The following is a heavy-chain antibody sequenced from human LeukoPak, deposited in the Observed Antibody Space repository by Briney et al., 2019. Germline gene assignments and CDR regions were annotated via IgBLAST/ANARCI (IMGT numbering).Heavy chain of an antibody. J-gene: IGHJ6*02. V-gene: IGHV3-33*06. CDR1: GFIFSSYG. Sequence: GRSLTLSCAAYGFIFSSYGMHWVRQAPGKGLEWVAVIYYDGSNKYYADSVRGRFTISRDNSKNTLFLQMSSLIAEDTAMYYCAKDTFYSSGVYGLDVWGQGTTVTVSS. CDR2: IYYDGSNK. D-gene: IGHD3-22*01. CDR3: AKDTFYSSGVYGLDV.